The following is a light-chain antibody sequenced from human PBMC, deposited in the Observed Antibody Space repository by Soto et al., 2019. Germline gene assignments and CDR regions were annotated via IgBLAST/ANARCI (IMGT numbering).Light chain of an antibody. CDR1: KSDVGGYHY. J-gene: IGLJ3*02. CDR2: DVS. V-gene: IGLV2-14*01. Sequence: QSALTQPASVSGSPGQSITISCTGTKSDVGGYHYVSWYQHHPDKAPKLIIYDVSDRPSGVSNRFSGSKFGNTASLTISGLQAEDEADYYCTSFTTSSPVVFGGGTKLTVL. CDR3: TSFTTSSPVV.